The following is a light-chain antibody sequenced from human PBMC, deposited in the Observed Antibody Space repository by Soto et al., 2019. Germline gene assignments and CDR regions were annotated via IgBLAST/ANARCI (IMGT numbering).Light chain of an antibody. V-gene: IGLV2-14*01. J-gene: IGLJ1*01. CDR3: TSYTSSTTLDV. Sequence: QSVLTQPASVSGSPGQSITISCTGTSSDVGGYNYVSWYQQHPGKAPKLMIYEVSNRPSGVSNRFSGCRSGHTGSLTISGLQSEDEADYFCTSYTSSTTLDVFGTGTKVTV. CDR2: EVS. CDR1: SSDVGGYNY.